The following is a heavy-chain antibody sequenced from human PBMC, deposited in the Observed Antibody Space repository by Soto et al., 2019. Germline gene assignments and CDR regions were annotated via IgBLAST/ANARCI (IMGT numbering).Heavy chain of an antibody. CDR1: GFTFSDYS. J-gene: IGHJ4*02. CDR2: ISISSTYI. CDR3: ARGGDTSGSWPRY. D-gene: IGHD6-19*01. Sequence: PGGSLRLSCAASGFTFSDYSMNWVRQAPGKWLEWVSSISISSTYIYYVDSVKGRFTISRDNAKNSLYLQMTSLRVEDTAVYYCARGGDTSGSWPRYWGQGTLVTVSS. V-gene: IGHV3-21*01.